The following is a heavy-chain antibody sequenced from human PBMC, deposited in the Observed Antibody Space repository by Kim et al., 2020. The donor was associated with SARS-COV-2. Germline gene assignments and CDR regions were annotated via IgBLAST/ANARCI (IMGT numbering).Heavy chain of an antibody. D-gene: IGHD3-10*01. V-gene: IGHV4-4*02. Sequence: SETLSLTCAVSGCSISSSNWWSCVRQPPGKGLELIWVIYHSGSTNYNPSLKSRVTISVDKPKNQFSLKLSSVTAADTAVYYCAGGGSGEKAFDYWGKGTPVPVSS. CDR3: AGGGSGEKAFDY. CDR2: IYHSGST. J-gene: IGHJ4*02. CDR1: GCSISSSNW.